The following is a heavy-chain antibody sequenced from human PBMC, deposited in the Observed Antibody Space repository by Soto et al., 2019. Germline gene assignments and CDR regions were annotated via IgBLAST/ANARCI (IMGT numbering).Heavy chain of an antibody. CDR1: GFTVSNNY. V-gene: IGHV3-53*01. J-gene: IGHJ4*02. CDR2: LYSGGTT. D-gene: IGHD2-2*01. Sequence: GGSLRLSCAASGFTVSNNYMSWVRQAPGNGLEWVSVLYSGGTTYYADSVKGRVTISRDNSKNTLYRQMNNLRADDTAVYYCAKGLYRSTWYLDYWGQGALVTVSS. CDR3: AKGLYRSTWYLDY.